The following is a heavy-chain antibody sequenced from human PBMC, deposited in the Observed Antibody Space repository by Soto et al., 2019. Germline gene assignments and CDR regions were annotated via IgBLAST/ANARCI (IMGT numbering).Heavy chain of an antibody. D-gene: IGHD6-13*01. CDR3: ARHPERIAQIGWFEH. CDR2: ISSSSSTI. J-gene: IGHJ5*02. CDR1: GFTFISYS. V-gene: IGHV3-48*01. Sequence: EVQLVESGGGLVQPGGSLRLSCAASGFTFISYSMNWGRQAPGKGLEWVSYISSSSSTIYYADSVKGRFTISRDNAKNALYLQMNSLRAEDTAVYYCARHPERIAQIGWFEHWGQRTLVTVSS.